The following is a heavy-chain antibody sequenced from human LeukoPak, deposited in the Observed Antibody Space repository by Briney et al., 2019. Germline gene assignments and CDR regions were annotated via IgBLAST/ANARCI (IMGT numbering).Heavy chain of an antibody. D-gene: IGHD3-9*01. CDR2: MYYSGSS. J-gene: IGHJ3*02. CDR3: ARNRGTYYDILTGHDAFEI. Sequence: SETLSLTCTVSGGSISSYYWNWIRQPPGRGLEWIGHMYYSGSSNYNPSLKSRVTMSADTSKNQFFLKLSSVTAADTAVYYCARNRGTYYDILTGHDAFEIWGQGTAIIVSS. CDR1: GGSISSYY. V-gene: IGHV4-59*01.